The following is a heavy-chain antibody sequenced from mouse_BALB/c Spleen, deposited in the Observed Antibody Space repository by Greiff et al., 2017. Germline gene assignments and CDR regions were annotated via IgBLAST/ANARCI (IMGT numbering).Heavy chain of an antibody. V-gene: IGHV3-2*02. Sequence: EVKLVESGPGLVKPSQSLSLTCTVTGYSITSDYAWNWIRQFPGNKLEWMGYISYSGSTSYNPSLKSRISITRDTSKNQFFLQLNSVTTEDTATYYCARSYYYGSRDYAMDYWGQGTSVTVSS. CDR2: ISYSGST. CDR3: ARSYYYGSRDYAMDY. D-gene: IGHD1-1*01. J-gene: IGHJ4*01. CDR1: GYSITSDYA.